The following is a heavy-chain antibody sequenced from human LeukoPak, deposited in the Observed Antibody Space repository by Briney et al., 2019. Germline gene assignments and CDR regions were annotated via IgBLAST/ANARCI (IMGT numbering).Heavy chain of an antibody. CDR1: GFPFSSYW. Sequence: GSLRLSCVASGFPFSSYWMTWVRQAPGKGLEWIGEINHSGSTNYNPSLKSRVTISVDTPKNQFSLKLSSVTAADTAVYYCARGSDLAFVDTAMVTSYFDYWGQGTLVTVSS. CDR3: ARGSDLAFVDTAMVTSYFDY. J-gene: IGHJ4*02. CDR2: INHSGST. D-gene: IGHD5-18*01. V-gene: IGHV4-34*01.